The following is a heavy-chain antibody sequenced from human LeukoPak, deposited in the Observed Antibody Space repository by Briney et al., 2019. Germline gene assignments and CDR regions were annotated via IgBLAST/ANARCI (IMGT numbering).Heavy chain of an antibody. Sequence: SETLSLTCAVYGGSFSGYYWSWICQPPGKGLEWIGEINHSGSTNYNPSLKSRVTISVDTSKNQFSLKLSSVTAADTAVYYCAMTFYDFWSSYFDYWGQGTLVTVSS. CDR2: INHSGST. CDR1: GGSFSGYY. J-gene: IGHJ4*02. D-gene: IGHD3-3*01. CDR3: AMTFYDFWSSYFDY. V-gene: IGHV4-34*01.